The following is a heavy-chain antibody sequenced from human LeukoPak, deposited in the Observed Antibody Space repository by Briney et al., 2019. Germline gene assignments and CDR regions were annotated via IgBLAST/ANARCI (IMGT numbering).Heavy chain of an antibody. D-gene: IGHD5-18*01. Sequence: GESLKFSCKGSGYSFTNYWIGWVRQMPGKGLEWMGIIYPGDSDTRYSPSFQGQVTISVDKSISAAYLQWSSLKASDTAIYYCARSAGSSYGYTFIDYWGQGTLVTVSS. J-gene: IGHJ4*02. CDR1: GYSFTNYW. V-gene: IGHV5-51*01. CDR3: ARSAGSSYGYTFIDY. CDR2: IYPGDSDT.